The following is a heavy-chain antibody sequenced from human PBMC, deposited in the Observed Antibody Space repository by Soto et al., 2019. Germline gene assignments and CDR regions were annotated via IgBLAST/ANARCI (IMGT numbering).Heavy chain of an antibody. D-gene: IGHD1-20*01. J-gene: IGHJ4*02. CDR3: VYRTWYTTYHS. Sequence: SVPTLVNPTQTLTLTCTFSGFSFTTSGEGVGWIRQPPGRSLEWLALIYWNDDKRYSPSLKSRLTITKDTSKNQVVLTMTNIESVDTGPYFCVYRTWYTTYHSWGQGALVTVSS. CDR1: GFSFTTSGEG. CDR2: IYWNDDK. V-gene: IGHV2-5*04.